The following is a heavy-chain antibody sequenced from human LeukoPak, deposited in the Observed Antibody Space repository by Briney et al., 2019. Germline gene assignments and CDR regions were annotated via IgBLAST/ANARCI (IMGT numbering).Heavy chain of an antibody. D-gene: IGHD2-8*01. J-gene: IGHJ6*02. V-gene: IGHV3-21*01. CDR2: ISSSSSYI. CDR1: GFTFSSYS. Sequence: GGSLRLSCAASGFTFSSYSMNWVRQAPGKGLEWVSSISSSSSYIYYADSVKGRFTISRDNAKDSLYLQMNSLRAEDTAVYYCARGTKYCTNGVCYYGMDVWGQGTTVTVSS. CDR3: ARGTKYCTNGVCYYGMDV.